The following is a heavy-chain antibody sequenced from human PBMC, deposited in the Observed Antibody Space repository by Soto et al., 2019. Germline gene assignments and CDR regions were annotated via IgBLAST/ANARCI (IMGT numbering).Heavy chain of an antibody. V-gene: IGHV4-31*03. Sequence: SETLSLTCTVSGGSISSGGYYWSWIRQHPGKGLEWIGYIYYSGSTYYNPSLKSRVTISVDTSKNQFSLKLSSVTAADTAVYYCAREQCSGYIFIFDYWGQGTLVTVSS. CDR3: AREQCSGYIFIFDY. D-gene: IGHD3-22*01. CDR1: GGSISSGGYY. J-gene: IGHJ4*02. CDR2: IYYSGST.